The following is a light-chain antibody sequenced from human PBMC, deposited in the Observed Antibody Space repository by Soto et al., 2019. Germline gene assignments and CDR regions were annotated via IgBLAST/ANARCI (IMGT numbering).Light chain of an antibody. CDR2: AAS. CDR3: QKYTNVPA. J-gene: IGKJ4*01. CDR1: PGISNY. Sequence: DIQMTQSPSSLSASVGARVTITCRASPGISNYLAWYQQIPGKVPKLLISAASTLQSGVPSRFSGSGSGTDFTLTISSLQPEDVAAYYCQKYTNVPAFGGGTKVEIK. V-gene: IGKV1-27*01.